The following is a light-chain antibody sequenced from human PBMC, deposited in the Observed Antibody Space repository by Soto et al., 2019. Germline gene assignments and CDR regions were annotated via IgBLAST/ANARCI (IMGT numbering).Light chain of an antibody. CDR1: QRIATW. CDR2: GAS. J-gene: IGKJ1*01. CDR3: QQYHLYWT. Sequence: DIPFNQSPSTLSASVGDRVTITCRASQRIATWLAWYQHQPGSAPKLLIYGASTLQSGVPSRFSGSGSGAEFTLTIDNLQPEDFATYYCQQYHLYWTFGPGTKVDIK. V-gene: IGKV1-5*01.